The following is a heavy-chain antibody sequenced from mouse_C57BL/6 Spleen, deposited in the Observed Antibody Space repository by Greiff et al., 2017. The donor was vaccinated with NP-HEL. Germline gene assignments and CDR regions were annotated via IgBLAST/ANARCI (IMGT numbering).Heavy chain of an antibody. D-gene: IGHD1-1*01. V-gene: IGHV3-6*01. CDR2: ISYDGSN. CDR3: AYGSSYDWYFDV. CDR1: GYSITSGYY. J-gene: IGHJ1*03. Sequence: EVKVEESGPGLVKPSQSLSLTCSVTGYSITSGYYWNWIRQFPGNKLEWMGYISYDGSNNYNPSLKNRISITRDTSKNQFFLKLNSVTTEDTATYYCAYGSSYDWYFDVWGTGTTVTVSS.